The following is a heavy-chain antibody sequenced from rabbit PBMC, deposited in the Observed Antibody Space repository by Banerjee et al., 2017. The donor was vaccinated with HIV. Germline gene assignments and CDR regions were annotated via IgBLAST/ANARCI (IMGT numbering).Heavy chain of an antibody. V-gene: IGHV1S40*01. CDR3: ARDLAGVTGWNFGL. Sequence: QSLEESGGDLVKPGASLTLTCTASGFTFSSYWICWVRQAPGKGLEWIACINTSSGNTVYVSWAKGRFTVSKTSSTTVTLQMTSLTAADTATYFCARDLAGVTGWNFGLWGQGTLVTVS. J-gene: IGHJ3*01. CDR1: GFTFSSYW. CDR2: INTSSGNT. D-gene: IGHD4-1*01.